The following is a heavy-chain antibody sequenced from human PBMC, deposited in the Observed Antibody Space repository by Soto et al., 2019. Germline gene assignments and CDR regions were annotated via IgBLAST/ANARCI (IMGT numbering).Heavy chain of an antibody. CDR2: ISGSGGST. V-gene: IGHV3-23*01. CDR3: AKGRGYCSSTSCYVGSDY. CDR1: GFTFSSYA. J-gene: IGHJ4*02. D-gene: IGHD2-2*01. Sequence: EVQLLESGGGLVQPGGSLRLSCGASGFTFSSYAMSWVRQAPGKGLEWGSAISGSGGSTYYADSVKGRFTISRDNAKNTLYLQRNCLRAEDTAVYYFAKGRGYCSSTSCYVGSDYWGQGTLVTVSS.